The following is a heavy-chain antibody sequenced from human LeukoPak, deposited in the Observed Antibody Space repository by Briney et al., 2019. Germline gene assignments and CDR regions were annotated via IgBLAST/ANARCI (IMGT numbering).Heavy chain of an antibody. D-gene: IGHD6-6*01. V-gene: IGHV4-39*01. CDR3: ARGAYTSSRFDP. CDR1: GGSISSGTYY. Sequence: SETLSLTCTVSGGSISSGTYYWGWIRQPPGKGLEWIGSIYYSGSTYYTPSLESRVTISVDTSRNQFSLKLSSVTAADTAMYYCARGAYTSSRFDPWGQGTLVTVSS. J-gene: IGHJ5*02. CDR2: IYYSGST.